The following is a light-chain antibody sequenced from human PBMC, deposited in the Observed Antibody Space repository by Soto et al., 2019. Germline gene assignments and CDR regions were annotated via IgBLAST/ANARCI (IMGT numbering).Light chain of an antibody. CDR1: QSINNW. V-gene: IGKV1-5*01. CDR2: DGF. J-gene: IGKJ4*01. CDR3: QQYKRYSLT. Sequence: DIQMTQSPSTLSSSVGDRVTLTCRASQSINNWLAWYQQKPGKAPKLLIYDGFSLESGVPFRFSGSGFGTEFLTNSSRLHHDYSATYYCQQYKRYSLTFGGGTKVEIK.